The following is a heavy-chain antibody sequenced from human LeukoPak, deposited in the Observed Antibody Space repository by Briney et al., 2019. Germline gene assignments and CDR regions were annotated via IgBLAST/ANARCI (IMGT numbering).Heavy chain of an antibody. J-gene: IGHJ4*02. CDR3: VKDRWARVDQVSTADSVHY. D-gene: IGHD5/OR15-5a*01. Sequence: PGGSLRLSCPGSGFTFNNYAMNWLRQAPGKGLEWVSGISGSGGSTYYADSVKGRFTISRDNSKNTLYLQMNNLRAGHTAVYYCVKDRWARVDQVSTADSVHYWGQGTLVTVSS. V-gene: IGHV3-23*01. CDR2: ISGSGGST. CDR1: GFTFNNYA.